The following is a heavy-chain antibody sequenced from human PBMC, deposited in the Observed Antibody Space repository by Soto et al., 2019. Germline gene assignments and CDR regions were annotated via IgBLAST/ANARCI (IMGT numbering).Heavy chain of an antibody. J-gene: IGHJ4*02. CDR3: AKPLPLMTVYY. D-gene: IGHD3-16*01. CDR2: ISGGGGST. Sequence: GGSLRLSCAASGFTCSSYSMRCVRQAPGKGLEWVSAISGGGGSTYYADSVKGRFTISRDNSKNTLYLQMNSLRAEDTAVYYCAKPLPLMTVYYWGQGTLVTVSS. V-gene: IGHV3-23*01. CDR1: GFTCSSYS.